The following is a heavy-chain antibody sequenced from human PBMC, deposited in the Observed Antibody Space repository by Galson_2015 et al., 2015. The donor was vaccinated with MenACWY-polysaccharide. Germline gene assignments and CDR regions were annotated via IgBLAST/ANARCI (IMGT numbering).Heavy chain of an antibody. CDR1: GFSFSANG. CDR3: AKVGPRSSWTMGIDY. D-gene: IGHD6-13*01. Sequence: SLRLSCAASGFSFSANGMSWVRQAPGRGLEWVSGSGSGGGLYYADSVKGRFTVSRDNSKNTLYLQMNNPRAEDTAVYYCAKVGPRSSWTMGIDYWGQGTLVTVSS. CDR2: SGSGGGL. V-gene: IGHV3-23*01. J-gene: IGHJ4*02.